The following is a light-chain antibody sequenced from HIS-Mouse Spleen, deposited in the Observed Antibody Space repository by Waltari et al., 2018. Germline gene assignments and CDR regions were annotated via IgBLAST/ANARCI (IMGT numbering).Light chain of an antibody. CDR2: EVI. Sequence: QSALTQPPSASGPPGQSVTISCTGTSHDAGAHNYALWYPQHPGKAPKLMIYEVIRRPSGVPDRFSGSKSGNTASLTVSGLQAEDEADYYCSSYAGSNNLVFGGGTKLTVL. CDR3: SSYAGSNNLV. V-gene: IGLV2-8*01. CDR1: SHDAGAHNY. J-gene: IGLJ2*01.